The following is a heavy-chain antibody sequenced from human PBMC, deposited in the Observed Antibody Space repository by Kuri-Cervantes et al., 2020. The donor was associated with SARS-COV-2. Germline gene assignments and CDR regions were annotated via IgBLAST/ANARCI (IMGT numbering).Heavy chain of an antibody. CDR2: ISYDGSNK. D-gene: IGHD2-15*01. CDR1: GFTFSSYA. V-gene: IGHV3-30-3*01. J-gene: IGHJ4*02. Sequence: LSLTCAASGFTFSSYAMHWVRQAPGKGLEWVAVISYDGSNKYYADSVKGRFTISRDNAKNSLYLQMNSLRAEDTAVYYCAIRYCSGGSCYYLYYFDYWGQGTLVTVSS. CDR3: AIRYCSGGSCYYLYYFDY.